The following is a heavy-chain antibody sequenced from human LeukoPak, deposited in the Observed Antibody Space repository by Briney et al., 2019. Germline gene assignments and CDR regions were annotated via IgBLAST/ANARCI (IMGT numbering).Heavy chain of an antibody. Sequence: GGSLRLSCAASGFTFSSYGMHWVRQAPGKGLEWVAVVSYDGSNKYYTDSVKGRFTISRDNSKNTLYLQMNSLRAEDTAVYYCARDSTPFPHFSGYSQNFDYWGQGTLVTVSS. CDR2: VSYDGSNK. V-gene: IGHV3-30*03. D-gene: IGHD5-18*01. J-gene: IGHJ4*02. CDR3: ARDSTPFPHFSGYSQNFDY. CDR1: GFTFSSYG.